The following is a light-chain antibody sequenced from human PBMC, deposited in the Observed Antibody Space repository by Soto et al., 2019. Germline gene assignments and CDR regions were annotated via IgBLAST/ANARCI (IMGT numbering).Light chain of an antibody. CDR1: QNVSSNY. Sequence: EIVLTQSQGTLSLSPGERATLSCRASQNVSSNYLAWYQQRPGQAPRLLMYGAFIRATGIPDRISGSGSGTDFTVTISRLEPEDFAVYYCQYYGGYYGSSPRYTFGQGTKLDIK. J-gene: IGKJ2*01. V-gene: IGKV3-20*01. CDR2: GAF. CDR3: QYYGGYYGSSPRYT.